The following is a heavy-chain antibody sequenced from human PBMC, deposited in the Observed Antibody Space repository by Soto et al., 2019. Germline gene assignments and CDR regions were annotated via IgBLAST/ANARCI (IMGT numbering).Heavy chain of an antibody. J-gene: IGHJ4*02. CDR2: IHHSGVT. V-gene: IGHV4-4*02. D-gene: IGHD6-6*01. Sequence: PSETLSLTCAVSGDSITSSYWSWLRQPPGKGLEWIADIHHSGVTNYNPSLKSRVIISLDRSKNQFSLQLNSMTAADTAVYYCSRPEPFTAARHYWGQGTLVTVSS. CDR3: SRPEPFTAARHY. CDR1: GDSITSSYW.